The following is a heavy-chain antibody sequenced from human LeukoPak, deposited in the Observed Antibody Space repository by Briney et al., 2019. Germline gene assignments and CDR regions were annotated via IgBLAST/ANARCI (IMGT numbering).Heavy chain of an antibody. CDR2: IIPIFGTA. CDR3: ARDRDYYGSGSADY. V-gene: IGHV1-69*05. D-gene: IGHD3-10*01. J-gene: IGHJ4*02. CDR1: GGTFSSYA. Sequence: SVKVSCKASGGTFSSYAISWVRQAPGQGLEWMGRIIPIFGTANYAQKFQGRVTITTDESTSTAYMELSSLRSEDTAVYYCARDRDYYGSGSADYWGQGTLVTASS.